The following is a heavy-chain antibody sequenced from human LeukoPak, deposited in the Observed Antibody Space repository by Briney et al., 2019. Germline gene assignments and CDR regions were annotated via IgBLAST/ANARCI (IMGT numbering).Heavy chain of an antibody. CDR3: ARVGGEDVVVVPAANFDY. Sequence: ASAKVSCKASGYTFTGYYMHWVRQAPGQGLEWMGWINPNSGGTNYAQKFQGRVTMTRDTSISTAYMELSRLRSDDTAVYYCARVGGEDVVVVPAANFDYWGQGTLVTVSS. CDR1: GYTFTGYY. D-gene: IGHD2-2*01. CDR2: INPNSGGT. V-gene: IGHV1-2*02. J-gene: IGHJ4*02.